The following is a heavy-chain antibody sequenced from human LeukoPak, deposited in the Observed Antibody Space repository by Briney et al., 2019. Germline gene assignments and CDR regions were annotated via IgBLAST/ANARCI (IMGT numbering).Heavy chain of an antibody. J-gene: IGHJ4*02. CDR3: ASGRLGYNSPFDS. CDR2: IFYTGTT. Sequence: SETLSLTCTVSGGSISPNYWRWIRQPPGKGLEWIGSIFYTGTTNYNPSLKSRVTISVDTSKNQFSLSLTSVTAADTAVYYCASGRLGYNSPFDSWGQGTLVTVSS. CDR1: GGSISPNY. D-gene: IGHD5-24*01. V-gene: IGHV4-59*01.